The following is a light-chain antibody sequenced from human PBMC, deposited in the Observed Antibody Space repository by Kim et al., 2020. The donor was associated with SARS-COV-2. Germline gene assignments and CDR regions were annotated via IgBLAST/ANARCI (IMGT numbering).Light chain of an antibody. CDR2: EVN. V-gene: IGLV2-8*01. J-gene: IGLJ2*01. Sequence: SVAISCTGTSSDVGGYTYVSWYQKYPGKAPTLMIYEVNKRPSGVPDRFSGSKSGNTASLTVSGLQAEDEADYYCASYGGRNNWIFGGGTQLTVL. CDR3: ASYGGRNNWI. CDR1: SSDVGGYTY.